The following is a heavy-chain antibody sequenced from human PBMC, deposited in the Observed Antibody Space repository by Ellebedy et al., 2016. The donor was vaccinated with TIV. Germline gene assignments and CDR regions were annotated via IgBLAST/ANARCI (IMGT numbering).Heavy chain of an antibody. CDR1: GSTFSSYW. V-gene: IGHV3-7*01. J-gene: IGHJ4*02. Sequence: GESLKISXAVSGSTFSSYWMNWVRQAPGKGLEWVANINQDGSEIHYVDSVKGRFTISRDNAENSLYLQMNSLRAEDTAVYYCARAIGSGSSYWGQGTLVTVSS. CDR2: INQDGSEI. CDR3: ARAIGSGSSY. D-gene: IGHD3-22*01.